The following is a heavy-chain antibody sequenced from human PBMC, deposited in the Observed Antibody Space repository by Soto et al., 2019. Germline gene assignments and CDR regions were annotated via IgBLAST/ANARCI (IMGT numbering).Heavy chain of an antibody. CDR3: ARHIVGPTKSIDS. Sequence: PSETLSLTCGVSGDSITNSNWWIWVRQPPGRGLDWIGQISHIGTTQYNSSLKSRVTISVDKSENQFSLKLTSVTAADTAVYYCARHIVGPTKSIDSWGQGTLVTVSS. V-gene: IGHV4-4*02. CDR1: GDSITNSNW. CDR2: ISHIGTT. J-gene: IGHJ4*02. D-gene: IGHD1-26*01.